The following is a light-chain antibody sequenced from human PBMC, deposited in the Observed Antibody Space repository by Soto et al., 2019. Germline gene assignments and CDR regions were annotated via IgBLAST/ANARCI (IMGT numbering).Light chain of an antibody. CDR2: DAS. V-gene: IGKV3-11*01. CDR1: QSVSSY. J-gene: IGKJ3*01. Sequence: EIGLTQSPATLSLSPGERATLSCMASQSVSSYLAWYQQKPGQAPRLLIYDASNRATGIPARFSGSGSGTDFTLTISSLEPEDFAVYYCQQRSNWPVTFGPGTKVDIK. CDR3: QQRSNWPVT.